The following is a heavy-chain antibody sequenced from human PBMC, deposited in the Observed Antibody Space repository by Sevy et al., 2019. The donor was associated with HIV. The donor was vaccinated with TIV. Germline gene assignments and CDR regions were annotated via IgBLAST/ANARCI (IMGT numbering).Heavy chain of an antibody. D-gene: IGHD3-10*01. CDR1: GYTFTAYF. CDR2: ISPNSGGT. J-gene: IGHJ4*02. V-gene: IGHV1-2*06. Sequence: ASVKVSCKASGYTFTAYFLHWVRQAPGQGLEWMGRISPNSGGTNFAQKFQGRVTMTRDTSSNTAYMELTSLKSDDTALDYCAGASGPTVGAYFDYWGQGTLVTVSS. CDR3: AGASGPTVGAYFDY.